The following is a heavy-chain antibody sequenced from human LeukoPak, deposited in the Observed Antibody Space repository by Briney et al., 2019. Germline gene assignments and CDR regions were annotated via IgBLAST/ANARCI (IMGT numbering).Heavy chain of an antibody. J-gene: IGHJ3*02. Sequence: PSETLSLTCTVSGGSFSSSSYYWGWIRQPPGTGLEWIVSIYYSGSTYYNPSLRSRVTISVDTSKNQFSLNLSSVTAADTAVYYCARRSGYEDAFDIWGQGTMVTVSS. V-gene: IGHV4-39*01. CDR3: ARRSGYEDAFDI. CDR1: GGSFSSSSYY. CDR2: IYYSGST. D-gene: IGHD6-13*01.